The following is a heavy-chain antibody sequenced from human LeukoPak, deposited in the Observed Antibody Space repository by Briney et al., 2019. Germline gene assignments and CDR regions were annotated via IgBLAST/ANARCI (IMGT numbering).Heavy chain of an antibody. Sequence: GASVKVSCKTSGYTFTGYYMHWVRQAPGQGLEWMGWINPNSGNTGYAQKFQGRVTMTRNTSRSTAYMELSSLRSEDTAVCYCARGRQGRLVVVHDYWGQGTLVTVSS. CDR2: INPNSGNT. J-gene: IGHJ4*02. D-gene: IGHD3-22*01. CDR3: ARGRQGRLVVVHDY. V-gene: IGHV1-8*02. CDR1: GYTFTGYY.